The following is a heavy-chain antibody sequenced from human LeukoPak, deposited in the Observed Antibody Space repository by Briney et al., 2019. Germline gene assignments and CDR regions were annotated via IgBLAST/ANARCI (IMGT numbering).Heavy chain of an antibody. V-gene: IGHV4-30-4*01. J-gene: IGHJ4*02. CDR3: ARRTQTAAGRGIDY. CDR2: IYYSGDT. CDR1: GSSISSGDFY. Sequence: SETLSLTCTVSGSSISSGDFYWSWIRQSPGQGLEWIGYIYYSGDTYYNPSLKSRVTISGDTSKNQFSLKLSSMTAADTAVFYCARRTQTAAGRGIDYWGQGTLVTVSS. D-gene: IGHD6-13*01.